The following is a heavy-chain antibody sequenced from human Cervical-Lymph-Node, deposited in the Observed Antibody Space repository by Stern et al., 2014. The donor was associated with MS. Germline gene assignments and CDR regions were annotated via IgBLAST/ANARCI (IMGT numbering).Heavy chain of an antibody. V-gene: IGHV1-2*07. J-gene: IGHJ4*02. CDR1: GYTFMEYY. CDR2: INPSSGGT. CDR3: ARTWAVAEIDA. D-gene: IGHD1-14*01. Sequence: VQLVQSGAEVKKPGASVKVSCKTSGYTFMEYYIHWVRQAPGQGLEWLGWINPSSGGTNYAHKYQGRVTMTAVTSVTTAYMELTSLTSDDTGVYYCARTWAVAEIDAWGQGTLVTVSS.